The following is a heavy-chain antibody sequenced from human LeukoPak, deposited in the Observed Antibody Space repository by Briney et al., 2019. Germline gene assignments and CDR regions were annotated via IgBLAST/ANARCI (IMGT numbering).Heavy chain of an antibody. D-gene: IGHD1-7*01. CDR1: GGSISSGGHY. CDR3: ARWGELPGRPHYYYYGMDV. Sequence: SQTLSLTCTVSGGSISSGGHYWSWIRQHPGKGLEWIGYIYYSGSTYYNPSLKSRVTISVDTSKNQFSLKLSSVTAADTAVYYCARWGELPGRPHYYYYGMDVWGQGTTVTVSS. CDR2: IYYSGST. V-gene: IGHV4-31*03. J-gene: IGHJ6*02.